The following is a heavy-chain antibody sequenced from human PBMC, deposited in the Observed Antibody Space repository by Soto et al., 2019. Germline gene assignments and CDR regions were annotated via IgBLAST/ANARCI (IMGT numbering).Heavy chain of an antibody. CDR2: ISSSSSTI. CDR3: ASPSGYYDY. Sequence: EVQLVESGGGLVQPGGSLRLSCAASGFTFSSYSMNWVRQAPGKGLEWVSYISSSSSTIYYADSVKGRFTISRDNAKNSLYLQMNSLIAEDNAVYYCASPSGYYDYWGQGTLVTVSS. D-gene: IGHD3-22*01. J-gene: IGHJ4*02. V-gene: IGHV3-48*01. CDR1: GFTFSSYS.